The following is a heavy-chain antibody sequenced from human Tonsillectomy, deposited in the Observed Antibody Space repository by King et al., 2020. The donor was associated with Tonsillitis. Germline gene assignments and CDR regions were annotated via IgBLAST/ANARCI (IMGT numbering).Heavy chain of an antibody. J-gene: IGHJ4*02. CDR3: ARSDDSSGYYHSPFDY. CDR2: IDPSDSYT. V-gene: IGHV5-10-1*03. CDR1: GYIFTNYW. Sequence: VQLVESGAEVKKPGESLRISCKGSGYIFTNYWIIWVRQMPGKGLEWMGNIDPSDSYTNYNPSFQGHVTISTDKSISTAYLQWSSLKATDTAIYYCARSDDSSGYYHSPFDYWGQGTLLTVSS. D-gene: IGHD3-22*01.